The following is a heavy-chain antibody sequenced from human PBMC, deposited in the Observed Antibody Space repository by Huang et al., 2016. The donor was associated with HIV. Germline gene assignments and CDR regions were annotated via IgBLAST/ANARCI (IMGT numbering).Heavy chain of an antibody. J-gene: IGHJ4*02. CDR1: GDFISSTNYY. Sequence: QLQLQESGPGQVKPSETLSLTCTVSGDFISSTNYYWGWIRQSPGKGLGWVGSVYQSGSTNDNPSLKSRVTLSLDTSRNQFSLRLNSVTAADTAVYYCASQHIGAAATWFWGRGTQVAVSS. V-gene: IGHV4-39*01. CDR2: VYQSGST. CDR3: ASQHIGAAATWF. D-gene: IGHD6-13*01.